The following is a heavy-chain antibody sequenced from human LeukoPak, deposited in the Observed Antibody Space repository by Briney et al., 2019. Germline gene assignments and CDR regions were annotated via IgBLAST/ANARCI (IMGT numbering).Heavy chain of an antibody. CDR3: ARVQNRQWLSI. D-gene: IGHD6-19*01. CDR1: GASFSNYY. Sequence: SETLSLTCTVSGASFSNYYWSWIRQPPGKGLEWIGHIYSSGSTNYNPSLKSRLTISLDTSKNQFSLKLSSVTAADTAVYYCARVQNRQWLSIWGQGTMVTVSS. V-gene: IGHV4-59*12. J-gene: IGHJ3*02. CDR2: IYSSGST.